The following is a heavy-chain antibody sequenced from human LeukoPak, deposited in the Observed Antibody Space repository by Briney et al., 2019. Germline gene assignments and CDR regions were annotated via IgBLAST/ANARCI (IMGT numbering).Heavy chain of an antibody. CDR2: IYYSGST. CDR1: GGSISSYY. D-gene: IGHD3-3*01. CDR3: ARAFRGIFGVFEAFDI. J-gene: IGHJ3*02. Sequence: SETLSLTCTVSGGSISSYYWSWIRQPPGKGLEWIGNIYYSGSTSYNPSLKSRVTISEDTSKNQFSLKLSSVTAADTAVYYCARAFRGIFGVFEAFDIWGQGTMVTVSS. V-gene: IGHV4-59*08.